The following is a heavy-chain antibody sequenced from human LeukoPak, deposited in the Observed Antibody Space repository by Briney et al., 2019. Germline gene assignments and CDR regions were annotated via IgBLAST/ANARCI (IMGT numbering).Heavy chain of an antibody. CDR3: ARDLYDILTGYYHDAFDI. Sequence: SETLSLTCTVSGVSISSYYWSWIRQPAGKGLEWIGRIYTSGSTNYNPSLKSRVTMSVDTSKNQFSLKLSSVTAADTAVYYCARDLYDILTGYYHDAFDIWGQGTMVTVSS. J-gene: IGHJ3*02. D-gene: IGHD3-9*01. CDR2: IYTSGST. CDR1: GVSISSYY. V-gene: IGHV4-4*07.